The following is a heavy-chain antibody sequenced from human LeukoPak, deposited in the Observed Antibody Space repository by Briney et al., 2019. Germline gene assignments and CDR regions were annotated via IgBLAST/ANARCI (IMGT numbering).Heavy chain of an antibody. V-gene: IGHV3-33*01. Sequence: PGGSLRLSCAASGFTFSSYGMHWVRQAPGKGLEWVAVIWYDGSNKYYADSVKGRFTISRDNAKNSLYLQMNSLRAEDTALYYCARERGSGYFDYWGQGTLVTVSS. CDR2: IWYDGSNK. D-gene: IGHD1-26*01. CDR3: ARERGSGYFDY. J-gene: IGHJ4*02. CDR1: GFTFSSYG.